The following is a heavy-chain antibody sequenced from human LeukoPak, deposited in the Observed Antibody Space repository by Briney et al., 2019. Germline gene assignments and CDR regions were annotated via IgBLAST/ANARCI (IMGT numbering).Heavy chain of an antibody. D-gene: IGHD6-6*01. CDR1: GGSFSGYY. CDR3: ASISQDSSSSNYYGMDV. Sequence: SETLSLTCAVYGGSFSGYYWSWIRQPPGKGLEWIGEINHSGSTNYNPSLKSRVTISVDTSKNQFSLKLSSVTAADTAVYYCASISQDSSSSNYYGMDVWGQGTTVTVS. J-gene: IGHJ6*02. CDR2: INHSGST. V-gene: IGHV4-34*01.